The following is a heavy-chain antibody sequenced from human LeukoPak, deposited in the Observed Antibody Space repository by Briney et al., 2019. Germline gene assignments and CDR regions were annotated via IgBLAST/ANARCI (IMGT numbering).Heavy chain of an antibody. Sequence: GGSLRLSCAASGFTFSIYAMTWVRQAPGKGLEWVSAISSSGGSTYYADSVQGRFTISRDNSKNTLYLQTNSLRAKDTAVYYCAGGPPTVIHYFDHWGQGTLVTVSS. V-gene: IGHV3-23*01. CDR3: AGGPPTVIHYFDH. D-gene: IGHD4-17*01. CDR2: ISSSGGST. J-gene: IGHJ4*02. CDR1: GFTFSIYA.